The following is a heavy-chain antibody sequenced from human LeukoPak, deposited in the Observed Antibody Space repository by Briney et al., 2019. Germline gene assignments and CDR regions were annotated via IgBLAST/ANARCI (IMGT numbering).Heavy chain of an antibody. CDR1: GYTFTGYY. CDR2: INPNSGGT. D-gene: IGHD6-6*01. Sequence: GASVKVSCKASGYTFTGYYMHWVRQAPGQGLEWMGWINPNSGGTNYAQKFQGRVTMTRDTSISTAYMELSRLRSDDTAVYYCARDLSSSSRPYYYYMDVWGKGTTVTVSS. J-gene: IGHJ6*03. V-gene: IGHV1-2*02. CDR3: ARDLSSSSRPYYYYMDV.